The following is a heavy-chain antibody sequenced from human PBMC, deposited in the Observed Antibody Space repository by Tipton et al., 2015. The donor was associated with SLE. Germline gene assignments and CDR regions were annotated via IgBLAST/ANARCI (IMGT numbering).Heavy chain of an antibody. Sequence: SLRLSCAASGFTFSDYYMSWIRQAPGKGLEWVSYISSSSSYTNYADSVKGRFTISRDNAKNSLYLQMNSLRAEDTAVYYCARDSVAARRGWFDPWGQGTLVTVSS. CDR3: ARDSVAARRGWFDP. J-gene: IGHJ5*02. D-gene: IGHD6-19*01. CDR2: ISSSSSYT. V-gene: IGHV3-11*05. CDR1: GFTFSDYY.